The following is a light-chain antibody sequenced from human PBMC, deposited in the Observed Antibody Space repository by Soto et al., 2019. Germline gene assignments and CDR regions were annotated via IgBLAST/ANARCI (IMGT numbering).Light chain of an antibody. CDR1: QSVSDSY. Sequence: EIVLTQSPGTLSISLGERATLSCRSSQSVSDSYLAWYQQRVGQAPRLLIYGASNRATDIPDRFSGSGSGTDFTLXXTXLXXXDXXXXXXXXXGRSPYAFGQGTKLEIK. CDR3: XXXGRSPYA. CDR2: GAS. V-gene: IGKV3-20*01. J-gene: IGKJ2*01.